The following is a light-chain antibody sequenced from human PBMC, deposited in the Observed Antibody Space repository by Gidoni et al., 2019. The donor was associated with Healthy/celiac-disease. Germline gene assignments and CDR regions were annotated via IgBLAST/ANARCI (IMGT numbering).Light chain of an antibody. V-gene: IGKV1-39*01. CDR1: QSITTY. Sequence: DIQMTHSPSSLSASVGDRVTISCRARQSITTYLNWYQQRPGKASKLLIYAASRLQTGVPSRFSGGGSGTDFTLTISSLQPEDFATYFCQQSYSTPWTFGRXTNVEIK. J-gene: IGKJ1*01. CDR2: AAS. CDR3: QQSYSTPWT.